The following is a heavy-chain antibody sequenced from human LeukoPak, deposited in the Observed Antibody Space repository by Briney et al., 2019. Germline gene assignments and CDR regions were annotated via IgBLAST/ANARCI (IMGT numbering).Heavy chain of an antibody. CDR1: GFTFSSYA. D-gene: IGHD1-1*01. CDR2: ISNSGDAT. J-gene: IGHJ4*02. CDR3: AKAPPYKKYFDY. V-gene: IGHV3-23*01. Sequence: GGSLRLSCAASGFTFSSYAMSWVRQAPEKGLEWVSTISNSGDATYYADSVKGRFTISRDNSKNTLYLQVNSPRAEDTAVYYCAKAPPYKKYFDYWGQGTLVTVSS.